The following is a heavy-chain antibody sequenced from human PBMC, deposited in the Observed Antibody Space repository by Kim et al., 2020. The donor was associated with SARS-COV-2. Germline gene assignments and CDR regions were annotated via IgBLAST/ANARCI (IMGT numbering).Heavy chain of an antibody. CDR1: GGSISSSSYY. D-gene: IGHD3-3*01. CDR2: IYYNGST. CDR3: ARHIKGITIFGVVTDWFDP. J-gene: IGHJ5*02. Sequence: SQTLSLTCTVSGGSISSSSYYWGWIRQPPGKGLEWIGSIYYNGSTYYNPSLKSRVTISVDTSKNQFSLKLSSVTAADTAVYYCARHIKGITIFGVVTDWFDPWGQGTLVTVSS. V-gene: IGHV4-39*01.